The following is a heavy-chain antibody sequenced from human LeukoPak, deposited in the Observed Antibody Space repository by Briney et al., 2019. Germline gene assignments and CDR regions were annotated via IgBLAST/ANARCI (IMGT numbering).Heavy chain of an antibody. V-gene: IGHV3-48*01. CDR3: AREGSSPDY. CDR1: GFTFSSYS. CDR2: ISSSSSTI. J-gene: IGHJ4*02. Sequence: GGSLRLSFAASGFTFSSYSMNGVRQAPGKGLEWVSYISSSSSTIYYADSVKGRFTISRDNAKNSLYLQMNSLRAEDTAVYYCAREGSSPDYWGQGTLVTVSS.